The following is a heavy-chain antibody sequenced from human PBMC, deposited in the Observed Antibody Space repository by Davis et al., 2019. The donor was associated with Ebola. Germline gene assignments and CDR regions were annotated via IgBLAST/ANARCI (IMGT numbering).Heavy chain of an antibody. CDR1: GGSIHNYF. Sequence: MPSETLSLTCTVSGGSIHNYFWSWIRQPPGKGLEWIGNIHYLGNTNHNPSLKSRVTMSVDTAKNQFSLKLSSVTAADTAVYYCARSHSDWLLPFDYWGQGTLATVSS. V-gene: IGHV4-59*01. J-gene: IGHJ4*02. CDR2: IHYLGNT. CDR3: ARSHSDWLLPFDY. D-gene: IGHD3-9*01.